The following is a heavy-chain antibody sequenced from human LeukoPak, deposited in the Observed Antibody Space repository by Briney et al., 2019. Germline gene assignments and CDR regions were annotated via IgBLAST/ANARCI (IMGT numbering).Heavy chain of an antibody. Sequence: GESLKISCKGSGYSFTSYWIGWVRQMPGKGLEWMGIIYPGDSDTRYSPSFQGQVTISADKSISTAYLQWSSLKASDTAMYYCARSPADSSSWYQRPKYYFDYWGQGTLVTVSS. CDR2: IYPGDSDT. D-gene: IGHD6-13*01. CDR3: ARSPADSSSWYQRPKYYFDY. J-gene: IGHJ4*02. V-gene: IGHV5-51*01. CDR1: GYSFTSYW.